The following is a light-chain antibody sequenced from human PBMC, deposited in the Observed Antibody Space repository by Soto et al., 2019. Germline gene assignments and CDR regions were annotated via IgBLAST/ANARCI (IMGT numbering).Light chain of an antibody. J-gene: IGLJ1*01. CDR2: EVN. Sequence: QSALTQPASVSGSPGQSTAISCTGTSGDVGNFNLVSWYQQHPGKAPKLILNEVNKWPSGVSNRFSGSKSGNTASLTIPGLQAEDEADYYCCSYVGSTTSYVFGTGTKLTVL. CDR3: CSYVGSTTSYV. CDR1: SGDVGNFNL. V-gene: IGLV2-23*02.